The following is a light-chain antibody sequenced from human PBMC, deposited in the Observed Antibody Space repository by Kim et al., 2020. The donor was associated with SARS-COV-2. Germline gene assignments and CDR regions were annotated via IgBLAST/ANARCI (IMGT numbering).Light chain of an antibody. V-gene: IGLV1-47*01. Sequence: GQRVTISCSGSSSNIGSNFVYWYQQLPGTAPKLLIDRNNQRPSGVPDRFSGSKSGTSASLAISGFRSEDEADYYCAAWDDSLSAPVFGGGTQLTVL. J-gene: IGLJ2*01. CDR3: AAWDDSLSAPV. CDR1: SSNIGSNF. CDR2: RNN.